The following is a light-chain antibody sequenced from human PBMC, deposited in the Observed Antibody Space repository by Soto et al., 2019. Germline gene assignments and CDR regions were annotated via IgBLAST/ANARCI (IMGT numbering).Light chain of an antibody. CDR2: GAS. CDR3: QQYGSSRT. V-gene: IGKV3-20*01. CDR1: QSVTSSQ. J-gene: IGKJ1*01. Sequence: EIVLTQYRGTQGLSPGERATLCCRASQSVTSSQLAWYQQKPGQAPRLLIYGASSRVSDIPDRFSGSGSGTDFTLTISRLEPEDFAVYICQQYGSSRTFGQGTKVDIK.